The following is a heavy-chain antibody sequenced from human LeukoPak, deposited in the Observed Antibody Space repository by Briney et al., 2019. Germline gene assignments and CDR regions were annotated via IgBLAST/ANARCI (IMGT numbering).Heavy chain of an antibody. CDR1: GYTLTELS. J-gene: IGHJ4*02. V-gene: IGHV1-24*01. CDR3: ARDNRYCSSTSCYEEDIVATIFDY. CDR2: FDPEDGET. Sequence: SVSVSCKVSGYTLTELSMHWVRQAPGKGLEWMGGFDPEDGETIHAQTFQGRVTMTEDTSTDTAYMELSSLRSEDTAVYYCARDNRYCSSTSCYEEDIVATIFDYWGQGTLVTVSS. D-gene: IGHD2-2*01.